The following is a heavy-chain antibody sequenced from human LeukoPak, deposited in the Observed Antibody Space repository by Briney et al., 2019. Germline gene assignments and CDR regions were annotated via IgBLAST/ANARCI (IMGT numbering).Heavy chain of an antibody. CDR2: INPNSGGT. D-gene: IGHD3-22*01. Sequence: ASVKVSCKASGYTFTGYYMHWVRQAPGQGLEWMGRINPNSGGTNYAQKFQGRVTMTRDTSISTAYMELSRLRSDDTAVYYCARDRMYYYGSSGYWNYWGQGTLVTVSS. V-gene: IGHV1-2*06. CDR1: GYTFTGYY. CDR3: ARDRMYYYGSSGYWNY. J-gene: IGHJ4*02.